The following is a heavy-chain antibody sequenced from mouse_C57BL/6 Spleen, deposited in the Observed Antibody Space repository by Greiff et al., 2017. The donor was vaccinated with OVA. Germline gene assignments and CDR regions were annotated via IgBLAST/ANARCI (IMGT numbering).Heavy chain of an antibody. CDR2: IYPGDGDT. CDR3: ARSEFITTVVAPMDY. CDR1: GYAFSSYW. V-gene: IGHV1-80*01. J-gene: IGHJ4*01. D-gene: IGHD1-1*01. Sequence: QVQLQQSGAELVKPGASVKISCKASGYAFSSYWMNWVKQRPGKGLEWIGQIYPGDGDTNYNGKFKGKATLTADKSSSTAYMQLSSLPSEDSAVYFCARSEFITTVVAPMDYWGQGTSVTVSS.